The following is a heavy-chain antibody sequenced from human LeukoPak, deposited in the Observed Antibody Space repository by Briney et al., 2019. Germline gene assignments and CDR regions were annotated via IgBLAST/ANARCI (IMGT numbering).Heavy chain of an antibody. CDR2: ISGSGGSK. CDR1: GFSFSSYA. V-gene: IGHV3-23*01. D-gene: IGHD5-18*01. CDR3: AKDRGIQLWYPIDY. J-gene: IGHJ4*02. Sequence: GGSLRLSCAASGFSFSSYAMSWVRQAPGKGLEWVSAISGSGGSKYYADSVKGRFTMSRDNSKNTLYLQMNSLKAEDTAVYHCAKDRGIQLWYPIDYWGQGTLVTVSS.